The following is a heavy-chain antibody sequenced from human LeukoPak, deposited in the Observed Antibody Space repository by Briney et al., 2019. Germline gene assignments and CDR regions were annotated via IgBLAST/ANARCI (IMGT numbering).Heavy chain of an antibody. Sequence: SETLSLTCAVSGGSISSYYWSWIRQPAGKGLEWIGGIYTSGSTNYNPSLKSRVTMSEATSKNQFSLKLSSVTAADTAVYYCAANYYDSSGYQSWGQGTLVTVSS. V-gene: IGHV4-4*07. CDR1: GGSISSYY. CDR2: IYTSGST. D-gene: IGHD3-22*01. J-gene: IGHJ5*02. CDR3: AANYYDSSGYQS.